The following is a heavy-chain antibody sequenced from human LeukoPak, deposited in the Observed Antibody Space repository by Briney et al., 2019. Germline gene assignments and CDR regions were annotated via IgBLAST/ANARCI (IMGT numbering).Heavy chain of an antibody. J-gene: IGHJ4*02. Sequence: VSVKFSCKASGYTFTGYYMHWVRQAPGQGREWMGWINPNSGGTNYAQKFQGRVTMTRDTSISTAYMELSRLTSDDTAVYYCANIVGAATGFDYWGQGTLVTVSS. V-gene: IGHV1-2*02. CDR1: GYTFTGYY. D-gene: IGHD1-26*01. CDR2: INPNSGGT. CDR3: ANIVGAATGFDY.